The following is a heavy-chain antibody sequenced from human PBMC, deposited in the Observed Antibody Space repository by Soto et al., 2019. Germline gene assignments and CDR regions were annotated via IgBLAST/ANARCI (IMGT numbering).Heavy chain of an antibody. V-gene: IGHV5-51*01. CDR3: ARHPMVRGVTLDYYFDY. D-gene: IGHD3-10*01. CDR2: IYPGDSDT. Sequence: GESLKISCKGSGYSFTSYWIGWVRQMPGKGLEWMGIIYPGDSDTRYSPSFQGQVTISADKSISTAYLQWSSLKASDTAMYYCARHPMVRGVTLDYYFDYWGQGTLVTVSS. J-gene: IGHJ4*02. CDR1: GYSFTSYW.